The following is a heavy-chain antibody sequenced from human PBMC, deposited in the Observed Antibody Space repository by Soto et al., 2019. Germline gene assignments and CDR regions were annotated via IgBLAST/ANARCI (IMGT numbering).Heavy chain of an antibody. D-gene: IGHD5-12*01. CDR2: IYYSGST. Sequence: SETLSLTCTVSGGSISSSSYYWGWIRQPPGKGLEWIGSIYYSGSTYYNPSLKSRVTISVDTSKNQFSLELSSVTAADTAVYYCATDGGGYNYVAYWGQGTLVTVS. CDR3: ATDGGGYNYVAY. J-gene: IGHJ4*02. V-gene: IGHV4-39*07. CDR1: GGSISSSSYY.